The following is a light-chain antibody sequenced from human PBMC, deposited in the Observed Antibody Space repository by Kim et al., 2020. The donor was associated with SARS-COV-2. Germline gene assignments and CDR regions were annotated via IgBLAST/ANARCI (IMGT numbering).Light chain of an antibody. J-gene: IGLJ1*01. Sequence: GQSITISCTGTSSDIGVYNYVSWYQQHPGKAPKLIIFDVSSRPSGVSNHFSGSKSGNTASLTISRLQAEDEADYFCTSFTTSTTYVFGTGTQLTVL. CDR3: TSFTTSTTYV. CDR1: SSDIGVYNY. CDR2: DVS. V-gene: IGLV2-14*03.